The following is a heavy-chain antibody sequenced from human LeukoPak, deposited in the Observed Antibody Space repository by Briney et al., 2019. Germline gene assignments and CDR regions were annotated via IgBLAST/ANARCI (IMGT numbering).Heavy chain of an antibody. D-gene: IGHD6-13*01. V-gene: IGHV1-18*01. CDR3: AREKYSSSWYALDY. Sequence: ASVKVSRKASGYTFTSYGISWVRQAPGQGLEWMGWISAYNGNTNYAQKLQGRVTMTTDTSTSTAYMELRSLRSDDTAVYYCAREKYSSSWYALDYWGQGTLVTVSS. CDR2: ISAYNGNT. J-gene: IGHJ4*02. CDR1: GYTFTSYG.